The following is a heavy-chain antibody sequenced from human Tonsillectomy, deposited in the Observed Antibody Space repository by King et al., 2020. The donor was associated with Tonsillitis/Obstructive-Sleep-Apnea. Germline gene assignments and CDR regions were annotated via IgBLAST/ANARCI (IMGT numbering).Heavy chain of an antibody. Sequence: QLVQSGGGVVQPGRSLRLSCAASGFTFSSYGMHWVRQAPGKGLEWVAVISYDGSNKYYADSVKGRFTISRDNSKNTLYLQMNSLRAEDTAVYYCAKDSGGSYYSRADYWGQGTLVTVSS. CDR2: ISYDGSNK. CDR3: AKDSGGSYYSRADY. D-gene: IGHD1-26*01. V-gene: IGHV3-30*18. CDR1: GFTFSSYG. J-gene: IGHJ4*02.